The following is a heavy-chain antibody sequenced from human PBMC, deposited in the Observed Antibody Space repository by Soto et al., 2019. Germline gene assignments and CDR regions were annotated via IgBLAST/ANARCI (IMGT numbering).Heavy chain of an antibody. CDR1: GFTFSSYA. CDR3: AKGDGKVTIFGAGAFDI. CDR2: ISGSGGST. D-gene: IGHD3-3*01. V-gene: IGHV3-23*01. Sequence: GGSLRLSCAASGFTFSSYAMSWVRQAPGKGLEWVSAISGSGGSTYYADSVKGRFTISRDNSKNTLYLQMNSLRAEDTAVYYCAKGDGKVTIFGAGAFDIWGQGTMVTVSS. J-gene: IGHJ3*02.